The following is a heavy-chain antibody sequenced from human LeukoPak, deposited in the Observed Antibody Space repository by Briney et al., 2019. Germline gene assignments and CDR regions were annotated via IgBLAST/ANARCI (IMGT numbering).Heavy chain of an antibody. D-gene: IGHD3-22*01. CDR1: GFTFSSYG. J-gene: IGHJ4*02. CDR3: AKDPAYYDSSGYTYFDY. Sequence: PGGSLRLSCAASGFTFSSYGMHWVRQAPGKGLEWVAFIRYDGSNKYYADSVKGRFTISRDNPKNTLYLQMNSLRAEDTAVYYCAKDPAYYDSSGYTYFDYWGQGTLVTVSS. CDR2: IRYDGSNK. V-gene: IGHV3-30*02.